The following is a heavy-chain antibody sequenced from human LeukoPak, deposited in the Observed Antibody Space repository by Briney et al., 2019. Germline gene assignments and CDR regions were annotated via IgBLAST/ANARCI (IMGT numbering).Heavy chain of an antibody. CDR2: INEGGNLK. Sequence: GGSLRLSCAASGFTFSAYWMTWVRQAPGKGLEWVANINEGGNLKYYVDSVKGRFTISRDNTKNSLYLQMNTLRAEDTAVYYCARDRAFDYWGQGTLVTVSS. CDR3: ARDRAFDY. V-gene: IGHV3-7*01. CDR1: GFTFSAYW. J-gene: IGHJ4*02.